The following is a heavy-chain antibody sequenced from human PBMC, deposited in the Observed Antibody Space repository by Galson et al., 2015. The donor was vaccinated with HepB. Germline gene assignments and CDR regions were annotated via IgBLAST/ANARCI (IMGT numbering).Heavy chain of an antibody. CDR1: GFTFSGYG. CDR2: IWYDGSNR. D-gene: IGHD5-18*01. Sequence: SLRLSCAASGFTFSGYGMHWVRQAPGKGLEWVAVIWYDGSNRNYADSVKGRFTISRDNARNTLYLQMNSLRVEDTAVSYCARRVDTAMGERLHFWGPGTMVTVSS. V-gene: IGHV3-33*08. CDR3: ARRVDTAMGERLHF. J-gene: IGHJ3*01.